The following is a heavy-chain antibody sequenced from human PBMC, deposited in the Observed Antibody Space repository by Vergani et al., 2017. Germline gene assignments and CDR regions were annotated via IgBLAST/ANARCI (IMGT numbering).Heavy chain of an antibody. J-gene: IGHJ4*02. D-gene: IGHD3-22*01. CDR2: ISSSSSYI. Sequence: EVQLVESGGGLVKPGGSLRLSCAASGFTFSSYSMNWVRQAPGKGLEWVSSISSSSSYIYYADSVKGRFTISRDNAKNSLYLQMNSLRADDTAVYYCSRDTDYYDSSGYSKYYFDYWGQGTLVTVSS. CDR1: GFTFSSYS. V-gene: IGHV3-21*01. CDR3: SRDTDYYDSSGYSKYYFDY.